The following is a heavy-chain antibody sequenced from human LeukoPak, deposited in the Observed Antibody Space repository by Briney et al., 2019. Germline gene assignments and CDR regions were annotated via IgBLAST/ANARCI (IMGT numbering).Heavy chain of an antibody. CDR3: ARDRRGSFDDSFDY. D-gene: IGHD1-26*01. Sequence: SETLSLTCAVYGGSFSGYYWSWIRQPPGKGLEWIGEINHSGSTNYNPSLKSRVTISVDTSKNQFSLKLSSVTAADTAVYYCARDRRGSFDDSFDYWGQGTLVTVSS. J-gene: IGHJ4*02. CDR2: INHSGST. CDR1: GGSFSGYY. V-gene: IGHV4-34*01.